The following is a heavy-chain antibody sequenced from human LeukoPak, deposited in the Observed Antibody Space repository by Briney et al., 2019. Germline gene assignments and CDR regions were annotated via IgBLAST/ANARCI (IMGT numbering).Heavy chain of an antibody. D-gene: IGHD1-7*01. CDR2: FDPEDGET. CDR3: ATVDLNYHTHNWFDP. CDR1: GYTLTELS. V-gene: IGHV1-24*01. J-gene: IGHJ5*02. Sequence: ASVKVSCKVSGYTLTELSMHWVRQAPGKGLEWMGGFDPEDGETIYAQKFQGRVTMTEDTSTDTAYMELSSLRSEDTAVYYCATVDLNYHTHNWFDPWGQGTLVTVSS.